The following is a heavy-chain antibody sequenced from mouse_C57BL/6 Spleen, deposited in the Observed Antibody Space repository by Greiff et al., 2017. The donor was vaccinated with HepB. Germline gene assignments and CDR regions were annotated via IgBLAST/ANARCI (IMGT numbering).Heavy chain of an antibody. D-gene: IGHD1-1*02. CDR1: GYAFSSSW. V-gene: IGHV1-82*01. J-gene: IGHJ4*01. Sequence: VQLQQSGPELVKPGASVKISCKASGYAFSSSWMNWVKQRPGKGLEWIGRIYPGDGDTNYNGKFKGKATLTADKSSSTAYMQLSSLTSEDSAVYFCARGILWSVYYYAMDYWGQGTSVTVSS. CDR2: IYPGDGDT. CDR3: ARGILWSVYYYAMDY.